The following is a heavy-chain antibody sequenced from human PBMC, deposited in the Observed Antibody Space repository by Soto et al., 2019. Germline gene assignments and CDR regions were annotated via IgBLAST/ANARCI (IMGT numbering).Heavy chain of an antibody. J-gene: IGHJ4*02. CDR1: GGSISGYY. V-gene: IGHV4-34*01. D-gene: IGHD5-18*01. CDR3: ASVEYSYGYSDY. Sequence: SGTLSLTCTVSGGSISGYYWSWIRQPPGKGLEWIGEINHSGSTNYNPSLKSRVTISVDTSKNQFSLKLSSVTAADTAVYYCASVEYSYGYSDYWGQGTLVTVSS. CDR2: INHSGST.